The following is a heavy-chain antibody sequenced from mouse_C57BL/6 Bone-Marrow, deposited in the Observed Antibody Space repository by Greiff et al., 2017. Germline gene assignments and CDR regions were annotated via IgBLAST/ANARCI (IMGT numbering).Heavy chain of an antibody. J-gene: IGHJ4*01. Sequence: VKLVESGAELVKPGASVKLSCKASGYTFTSYWMHWVKQRPGQGLEWIGMIHPNSGSTNYNEKFKSKATLTVDKSSSTAYMQLSSLTSEDSAVYYCARSRGRYYAMDYWGQGTSVTVSS. CDR2: IHPNSGST. CDR3: ARSRGRYYAMDY. V-gene: IGHV1-64*01. CDR1: GYTFTSYW. D-gene: IGHD3-1*01.